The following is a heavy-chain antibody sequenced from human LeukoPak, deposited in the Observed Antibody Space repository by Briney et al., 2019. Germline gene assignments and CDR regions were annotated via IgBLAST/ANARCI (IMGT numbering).Heavy chain of an antibody. V-gene: IGHV4-34*01. J-gene: IGHJ4*02. D-gene: IGHD3-3*01. CDR2: INHSGNT. CDR1: GVSFSGYC. CDR3: ASHHLGNFWSGYPYLIHYAPFDH. Sequence: SETLSLTCAVYGVSFSGYCWSWIRQPPGNGMEWIGEINHSGNTNYNPSLKSRVTISVDTSKYQFSLKLSSVTAADTAVYYCASHHLGNFWSGYPYLIHYAPFDHWGQGTLVTVSS.